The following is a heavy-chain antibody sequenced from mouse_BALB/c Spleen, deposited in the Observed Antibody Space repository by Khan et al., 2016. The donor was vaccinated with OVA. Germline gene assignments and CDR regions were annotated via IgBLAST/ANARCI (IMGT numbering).Heavy chain of an antibody. D-gene: IGHD4-1*01. J-gene: IGHJ4*01. V-gene: IGHV1-80*01. Sequence: QVQLQQSGAELVRPGSSVKISCKASGYAFSSYWMNWVKQRPGQGLEWIGQIYPGDGDTNYNGKFKGKATLTADKSSSTAYMQLSSLTSEDSAVYLWAIKGDWGHAMDYGGQGTSVTVSS. CDR3: AIKGDWGHAMDY. CDR2: IYPGDGDT. CDR1: GYAFSSYW.